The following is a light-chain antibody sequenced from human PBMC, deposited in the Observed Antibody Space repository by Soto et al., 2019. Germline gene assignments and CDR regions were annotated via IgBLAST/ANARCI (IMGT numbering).Light chain of an antibody. CDR1: HSISTY. CDR2: DAS. J-gene: IGKJ5*01. V-gene: IGKV1-33*01. Sequence: DIQMTQSPSSLSASVGDRGTITCRAIHSISTYLNWHQQKPGKAPKLLIYDASNLEAGGPLRFRGSGSGTDSPSTISRLQPEDTATYYCQQYENLPTFGQGTRLEIK. CDR3: QQYENLPT.